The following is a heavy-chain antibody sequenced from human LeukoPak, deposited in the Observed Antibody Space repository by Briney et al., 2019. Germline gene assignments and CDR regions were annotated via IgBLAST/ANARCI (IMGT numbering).Heavy chain of an antibody. CDR3: ARDGNIVVVPAAIQKYYYYYYYMDV. CDR2: INPNSGGT. CDR1: GYTFTGYY. D-gene: IGHD2-2*02. V-gene: IGHV1-2*02. Sequence: ASVKVSCKASGYTFTGYYMHWVRQAPGQGLEWMGWINPNSGGTNYAQKFQGRVTMTRDTSISTAYMELSRLRSDDTAVYYCARDGNIVVVPAAIQKYYYYYYYMDVWGKGTTVTVSS. J-gene: IGHJ6*03.